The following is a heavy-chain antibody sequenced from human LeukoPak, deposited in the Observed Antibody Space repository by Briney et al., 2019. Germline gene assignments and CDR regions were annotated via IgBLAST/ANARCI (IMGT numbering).Heavy chain of an antibody. J-gene: IGHJ4*02. D-gene: IGHD3-10*01. CDR2: VNHNSGGT. CDR3: VRVDGEGDY. V-gene: IGHV1-2*02. CDR1: GYTFTGYS. Sequence: ASVKVSCQASGYTFTGYSMHWVRQAPGQGLEWMGRVNHNSGGTNYAQKFQGRVTMTRDTSISTAYMELIRLTSDDTAVYYCVRVDGEGDYWGQGTLVTVSS.